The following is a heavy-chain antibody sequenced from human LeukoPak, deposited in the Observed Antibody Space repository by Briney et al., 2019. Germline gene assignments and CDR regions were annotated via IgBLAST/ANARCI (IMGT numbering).Heavy chain of an antibody. CDR3: ARGSYGAAAGTYGMDV. D-gene: IGHD6-13*01. Sequence: ASVKVSCKASGYTFTSYYMHWVRQAPGQGLEWMGIINPSGGSTSYAQKFQGRVTMTRDTSTRTVCMELSGLRSEDTAVYYCARGSYGAAAGTYGMDVWGQGTTVTVSS. CDR2: INPSGGST. CDR1: GYTFTSYY. J-gene: IGHJ6*02. V-gene: IGHV1-46*01.